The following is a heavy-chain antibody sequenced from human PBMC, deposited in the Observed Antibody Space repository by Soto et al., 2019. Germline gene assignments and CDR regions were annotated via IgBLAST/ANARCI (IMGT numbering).Heavy chain of an antibody. Sequence: GGSLRLSCAASGFTFSNAWMSWVRQAPGKGLEWVGRIKSKTDGGTTDYAAPVKGRFTTSRDDSKNTLYLQMNSLKTEDTAVYYCNKERLWGGLNFDYWGQGTLVTVSS. V-gene: IGHV3-15*01. J-gene: IGHJ4*02. CDR1: GFTFSNAW. D-gene: IGHD2-21*02. CDR2: IKSKTDGGTT. CDR3: NKERLWGGLNFDY.